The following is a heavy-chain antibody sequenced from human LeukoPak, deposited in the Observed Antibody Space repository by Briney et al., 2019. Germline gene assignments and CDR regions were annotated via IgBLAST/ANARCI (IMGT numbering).Heavy chain of an antibody. CDR2: IRYEGRNK. D-gene: IGHD6-19*01. J-gene: IGHJ4*02. V-gene: IGHV3-30*02. CDR3: AKGHSAGWYDFDY. Sequence: GGSLRLSCAAAGFTFSTYDMHWVRQAPGKGLEWVAFIRYEGRNKYYVDSVKGRFTISRDNSKNTLYLQMNSLRPEDTAVYYCAKGHSAGWYDFDYWGQGTLATVSS. CDR1: GFTFSTYD.